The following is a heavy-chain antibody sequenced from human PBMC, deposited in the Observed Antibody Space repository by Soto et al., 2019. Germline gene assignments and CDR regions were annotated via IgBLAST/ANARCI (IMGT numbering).Heavy chain of an antibody. J-gene: IGHJ3*01. D-gene: IGHD6-6*01. V-gene: IGHV1-18*01. CDR2: IRAYNGNT. CDR1: GYTFTSYG. CDR3: ARESSIAFGGAFDV. Sequence: ASVKVSCKASGYTFTSYGISWVRQAPGQVLEWMGLIRAYNGNTNYAQKLQGRVTMTTDTSKSTAYMELRSLRSDDTAVYYCARESSIAFGGAFDVWGQGTMVTLSS.